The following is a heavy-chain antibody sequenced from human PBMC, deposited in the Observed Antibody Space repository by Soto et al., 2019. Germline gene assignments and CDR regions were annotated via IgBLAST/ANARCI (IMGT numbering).Heavy chain of an antibody. CDR2: ISSDGSNK. V-gene: IGHV3-30*18. Sequence: QVQLVESGGGVVHPGRSLRLSCAASGFSFSDFGMHWVRQAPGKGLEWLALISSDGSNKFYADSVRGRFTVSRDRSENTLHMHMNAVRIDDTSMYYFAKDFSRGPMGVSLDSWGQGTLVIVSS. D-gene: IGHD1-26*01. CDR3: AKDFSRGPMGVSLDS. CDR1: GFSFSDFG. J-gene: IGHJ4*02.